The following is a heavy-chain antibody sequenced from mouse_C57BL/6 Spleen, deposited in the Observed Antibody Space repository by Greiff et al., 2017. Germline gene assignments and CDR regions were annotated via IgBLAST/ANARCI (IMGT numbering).Heavy chain of an antibody. V-gene: IGHV14-4*01. CDR1: GFNIKDDY. D-gene: IGHD2-4*01. CDR2: IDPENGDT. CDR3: TTGDYELGANFDY. J-gene: IGHJ2*01. Sequence: VQLKQSGAELVRPGASVKLSCTASGFNIKDDYMHWVKQRPEQGLEWIGWIDPENGDTEYASKFQGKATITADTSSNTAYLQLSSLTSEDTAVYYCTTGDYELGANFDYWGQGTTLTVSS.